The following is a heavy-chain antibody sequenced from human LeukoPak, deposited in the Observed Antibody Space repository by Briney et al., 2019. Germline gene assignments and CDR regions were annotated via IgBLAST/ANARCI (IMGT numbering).Heavy chain of an antibody. J-gene: IGHJ4*02. CDR1: GGTFSSCA. V-gene: IGHV1-69*01. Sequence: SVKVSCKASGGTFSSCAISWVRQAPGQGLGWMGGIIPIFGTANYAQKFQGRVTITADESTSTAYMELSSLRSEDTAVYYCASRRYCYDSSGSLDYWGQGTLVTVSS. CDR3: ASRRYCYDSSGSLDY. D-gene: IGHD3-22*01. CDR2: IIPIFGTA.